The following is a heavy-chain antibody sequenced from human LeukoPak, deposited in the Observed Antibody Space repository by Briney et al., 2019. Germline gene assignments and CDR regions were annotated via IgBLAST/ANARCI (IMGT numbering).Heavy chain of an antibody. CDR3: VNVPYDSSGYTYYYYMDV. CDR1: GFTFSSYA. V-gene: IGHV3-23*01. J-gene: IGHJ6*03. CDR2: ISGSGGST. D-gene: IGHD3-22*01. Sequence: GGSLRLSCAASGFTFSSYAMSWVRQAPGKGLEWVSAISGSGGSTYYADSVKGRFTISRDNSKNTLHLQMNSLRAEDTAVYYCVNVPYDSSGYTYYYYMDVWGKGTTVTVSS.